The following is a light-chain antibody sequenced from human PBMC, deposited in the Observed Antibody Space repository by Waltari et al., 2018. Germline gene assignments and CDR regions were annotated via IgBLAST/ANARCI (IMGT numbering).Light chain of an antibody. CDR1: NPNSANNY. V-gene: IGLV1-51*01. Sequence: QSVLTQPLSVSAAPRQTAIIPRPGSNPNSANNYVCWYQQLPGTAPKLLIYENNKLPSGIPDRFFGSKSGASATLGITGLQTGDEADYYCATWDNSLRHVVFGGGTKLTVL. CDR3: ATWDNSLRHVV. J-gene: IGLJ2*01. CDR2: ENN.